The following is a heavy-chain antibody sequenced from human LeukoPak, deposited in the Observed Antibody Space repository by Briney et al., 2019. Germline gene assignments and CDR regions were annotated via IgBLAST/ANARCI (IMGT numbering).Heavy chain of an antibody. D-gene: IGHD3-3*01. Sequence: PSKTLSLTCTVSGGSISSYYWSWIRQPPGKGLEWIGYIYYSGSINYNPSLKSRVTISVDTSKNQFSLKLSSVTAADTAVYYCARHGLKSGRFWSGYYAYYYYGMDVWGQGTTVTVSS. J-gene: IGHJ6*02. CDR3: ARHGLKSGRFWSGYYAYYYYGMDV. CDR2: IYYSGSI. CDR1: GGSISSYY. V-gene: IGHV4-59*08.